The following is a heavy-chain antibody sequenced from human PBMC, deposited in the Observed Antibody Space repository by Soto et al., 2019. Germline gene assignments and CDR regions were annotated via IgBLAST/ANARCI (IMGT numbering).Heavy chain of an antibody. Sequence: QVQLQQWGAGLLKPSETLSLTCAVYGGSFSGYYWTWIRQPPGTGLEWIGEINHSGSTNYNPSLKXXVTISVDTSKNHFSLKLTSVTAADPAVYYCARDKLPGLFDYWGQGPLVTVSS. CDR2: INHSGST. J-gene: IGHJ4*02. CDR1: GGSFSGYY. CDR3: ARDKLPGLFDY. V-gene: IGHV4-34*01.